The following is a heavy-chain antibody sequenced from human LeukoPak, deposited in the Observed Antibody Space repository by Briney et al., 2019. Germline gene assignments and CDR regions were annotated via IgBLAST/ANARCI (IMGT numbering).Heavy chain of an antibody. CDR3: TSSLEATIL. D-gene: IGHD5-12*01. V-gene: IGHV1-2*02. J-gene: IGHJ4*02. CDR1: GYTFTGYY. Sequence: ASVKVSCKAAGYTFTGYYMHWVRQAPGQGLEWMGWINPKSGSTNYAQKFQGSVTMTRDTSISTAYMELSRLRSDDTAVYYCTSSLEATILWGQGTLVTVSS. CDR2: INPKSGST.